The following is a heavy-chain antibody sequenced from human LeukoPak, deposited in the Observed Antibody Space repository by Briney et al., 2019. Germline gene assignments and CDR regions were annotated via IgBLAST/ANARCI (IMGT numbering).Heavy chain of an antibody. CDR3: ARDDYYDSTGYYTL. J-gene: IGHJ1*01. CDR1: GYTFTSHG. V-gene: IGHV1-18*01. Sequence: ASVKVSCKASGYTFTSHGFSWVRQAPGQGLEWMGWINTYIGNTNYAQKFQGRVTVTKDTSKSKAYRELRSLRSDDTAVYYCARDDYYDSTGYYTLWGQGTLVTV. CDR2: INTYIGNT. D-gene: IGHD3-22*01.